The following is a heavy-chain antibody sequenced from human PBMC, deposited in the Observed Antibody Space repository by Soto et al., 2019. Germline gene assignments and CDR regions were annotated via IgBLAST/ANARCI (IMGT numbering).Heavy chain of an antibody. CDR2: VYYTGST. CDR3: VRTAREGAVAPHWFDR. V-gene: IGHV4-30-4*01. CDR1: GASIRSTDYY. Sequence: SETLSLTCTVSGASIRSTDYYWSWIRQAPGKGLEWIGYVYYTGSTYYNPSLISRLTISVDTSKNQFSLKLTSVTAAETAVYYCVRTAREGAVAPHWFDRWGQGTQVTVSS. J-gene: IGHJ5*02. D-gene: IGHD2-21*02.